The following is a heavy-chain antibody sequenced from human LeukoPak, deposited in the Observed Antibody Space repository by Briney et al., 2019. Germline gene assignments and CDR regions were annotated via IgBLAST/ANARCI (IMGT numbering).Heavy chain of an antibody. Sequence: ASVKVSCKASGYXFTGYYIHWVRQAPGQGLEWMGWINPTSGGTKYAQKFQGRITMTRDTSISTAYMELSRLRADDTAVFYCARGGSAWDNPFDYWGQGTLVTVSS. V-gene: IGHV1-2*02. CDR1: GYXFTGYY. CDR3: ARGGSAWDNPFDY. J-gene: IGHJ4*02. D-gene: IGHD6-19*01. CDR2: INPTSGGT.